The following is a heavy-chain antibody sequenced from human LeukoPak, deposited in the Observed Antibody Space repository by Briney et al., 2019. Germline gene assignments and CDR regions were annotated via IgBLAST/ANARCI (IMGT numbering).Heavy chain of an antibody. J-gene: IGHJ6*02. CDR3: ARDEAVPAAMGYYYYYGMDV. Sequence: PGGSLRLSCAASGFTFSSYAMHWVRQAPGKGLEWVGVISYDGSNKYYADSVKGRFTISRDNSKNTLYLQMNSLRAEDTAVYYCARDEAVPAAMGYYYYYGMDVWGQGTTVTVSS. V-gene: IGHV3-30*04. CDR2: ISYDGSNK. D-gene: IGHD2-2*01. CDR1: GFTFSSYA.